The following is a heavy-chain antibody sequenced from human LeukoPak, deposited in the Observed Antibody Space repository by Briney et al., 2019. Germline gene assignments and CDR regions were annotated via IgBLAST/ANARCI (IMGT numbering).Heavy chain of an antibody. CDR2: ISASGGST. D-gene: IGHD3-22*01. CDR3: ARGPPAYYYDSSGYYSPAYDFDY. J-gene: IGHJ4*02. V-gene: IGHV3-23*01. CDR1: GFTFRSHD. Sequence: GGSLRLSCAASGFTFRSHDMSWVRQAPGKGLEWVSGISASGGSTFYADSVKGRFTISRDNAKNSLYLQMNSLRAEDTAVYYCARGPPAYYYDSSGYYSPAYDFDYWGQGTLVTVSS.